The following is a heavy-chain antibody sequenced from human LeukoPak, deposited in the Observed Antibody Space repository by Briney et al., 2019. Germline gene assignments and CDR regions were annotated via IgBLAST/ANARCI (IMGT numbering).Heavy chain of an antibody. CDR2: IWYDGSNK. V-gene: IGHV3-33*06. D-gene: IGHD3-22*01. CDR3: AKEVGYDSSGYLSY. J-gene: IGHJ4*02. Sequence: GGSLRLSCAASGFTFSSYGMHWVRQAPGKGLEWVAVIWYDGSNKYYADSVKGRFTISRDNSKNTLYLQMNGLRAEDTAVYYCAKEVGYDSSGYLSYWGQGTLVTVSS. CDR1: GFTFSSYG.